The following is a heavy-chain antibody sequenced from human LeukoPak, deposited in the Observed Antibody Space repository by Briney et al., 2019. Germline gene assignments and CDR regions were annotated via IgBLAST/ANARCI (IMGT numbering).Heavy chain of an antibody. CDR2: IYYSGST. Sequence: SETLSLTCTVYGGSISSTGYYWSWIRQPPGKGLEWIGYIYYSGSTNYNPSLKSRVTISVDTSKNQFSLKLSSVTAADTAVYYCARGERWLRGAPHYWGQGTLVTVSS. CDR1: GGSISSTGYY. D-gene: IGHD5-24*01. J-gene: IGHJ4*02. CDR3: ARGERWLRGAPHY. V-gene: IGHV4-61*08.